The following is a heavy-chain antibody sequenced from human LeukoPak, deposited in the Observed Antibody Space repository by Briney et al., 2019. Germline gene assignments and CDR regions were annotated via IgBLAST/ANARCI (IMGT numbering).Heavy chain of an antibody. CDR2: IIPIFGTA. V-gene: IGHV1-69*05. CDR3: ARVSIAAAGTLDY. J-gene: IGHJ4*02. D-gene: IGHD6-13*01. CDR1: GGTFSSYA. Sequence: SVKVSCKDPGGTFSSYAISWVRQAPGQGLEWMGGIIPIFGTANYAQKFQGRVTITTDESTSTAYMELSSLRSEDTAVYYCARVSIAAAGTLDYWGQGTLVTVSS.